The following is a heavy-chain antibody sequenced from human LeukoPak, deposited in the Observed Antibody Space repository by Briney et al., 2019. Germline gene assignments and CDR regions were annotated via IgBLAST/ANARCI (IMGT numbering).Heavy chain of an antibody. D-gene: IGHD1-26*01. CDR1: GGSISSYY. V-gene: IGHV4-59*08. J-gene: IGHJ4*02. Sequence: PSETLSLTCTVSGGSISSYYWSWIRQPPGKGLEWIGYIYYSGGTNYNPSLKSRVTISVDTSKNQLSLKLSSVTAADTAVYYCARLGFSNSGSYLAPSDYWGQGTLVTVSS. CDR2: IYYSGGT. CDR3: ARLGFSNSGSYLAPSDY.